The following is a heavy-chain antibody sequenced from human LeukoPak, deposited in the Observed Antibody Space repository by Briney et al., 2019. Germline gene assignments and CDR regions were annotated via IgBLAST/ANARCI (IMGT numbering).Heavy chain of an antibody. J-gene: IGHJ4*02. V-gene: IGHV1-69*04. Sequence: ASVKVSFKASGGTFSSYAISWVRQAPGQGLEWMGRIIPILGIANYAQKFQGRVTITADKSTSTAYMELSSLRSEDTAVYYCASWYYDSSGYSSHIPFFDYWGQGTLVTVSS. CDR3: ASWYYDSSGYSSHIPFFDY. CDR2: IIPILGIA. D-gene: IGHD3-22*01. CDR1: GGTFSSYA.